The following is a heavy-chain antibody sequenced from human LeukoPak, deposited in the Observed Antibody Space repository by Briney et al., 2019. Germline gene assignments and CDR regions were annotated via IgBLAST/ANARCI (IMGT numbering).Heavy chain of an antibody. CDR1: GFTFSSFS. Sequence: GGSLRLSCAASGFTFSSFSMNWVRQAPGKGLEWISFITSSGGTIYYSDSVKGRFTISRNDAKNSLYLQMNNLRVEDTAVYYCAREAYGDYLIPTVDYWGQGTLVTVSS. V-gene: IGHV3-48*04. J-gene: IGHJ4*02. D-gene: IGHD4-17*01. CDR3: AREAYGDYLIPTVDY. CDR2: ITSSGGTI.